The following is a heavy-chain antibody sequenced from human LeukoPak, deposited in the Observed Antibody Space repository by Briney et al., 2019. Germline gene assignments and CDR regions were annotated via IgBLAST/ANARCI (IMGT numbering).Heavy chain of an antibody. D-gene: IGHD1-1*01. V-gene: IGHV4-59*01. CDR1: GGSISSYY. CDR2: IYYSGST. J-gene: IGHJ6*03. Sequence: SETLSLTYTVYGGSISSYYWSWIRQPPGKGLEWIGYIYYSGSTNYNPSLKSRVTISVDTSKNQFSLKLSSVTAADTAVYYCARGPAGYPLSYYYYMDVWGKGTTVTVSS. CDR3: ARGPAGYPLSYYYYMDV.